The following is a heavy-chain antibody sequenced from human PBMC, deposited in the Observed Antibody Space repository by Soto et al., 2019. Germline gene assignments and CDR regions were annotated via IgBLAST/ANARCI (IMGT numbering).Heavy chain of an antibody. J-gene: IGHJ4*02. Sequence: EVQLVESGGGLVQPGGSLRLSCAASGFTFSSYWMHWVRQAPGKGLVWVSRINSDGSSTSYADSVKGRFTISRDNAKNTLYLQRNSLRAEDTAVYYCARAVYFDWLLTPDYWGQGTLVTVSS. V-gene: IGHV3-74*01. CDR1: GFTFSSYW. CDR2: INSDGSST. CDR3: ARAVYFDWLLTPDY. D-gene: IGHD3-9*01.